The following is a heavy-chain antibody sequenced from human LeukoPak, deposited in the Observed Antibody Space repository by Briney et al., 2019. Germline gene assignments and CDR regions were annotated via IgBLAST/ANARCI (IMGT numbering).Heavy chain of an antibody. J-gene: IGHJ4*02. CDR3: ARASGRFDWLSMYYFDY. Sequence: SVKVSCKASGGTXSSYAISWVRQAPGQGLEWMEGIIPIFGTANYAQKFQGRVTITADESTSTAYMELSSLRSEDTAVYYCARASGRFDWLSMYYFDYWGQGTLVTVSS. CDR1: GGTXSSYA. D-gene: IGHD3-9*01. V-gene: IGHV1-69*01. CDR2: IIPIFGTA.